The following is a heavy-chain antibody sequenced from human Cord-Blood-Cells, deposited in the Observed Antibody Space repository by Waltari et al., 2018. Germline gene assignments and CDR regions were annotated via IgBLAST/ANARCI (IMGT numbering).Heavy chain of an antibody. CDR1: GGSISSYY. V-gene: IGHV4-59*01. D-gene: IGHD1-26*01. J-gene: IGHJ3*02. CDR3: ARDFQRYGIVGATGAFDI. CDR2: IYYSGST. Sequence: QVQLQESGPGLVKPSETLSLTCPVSGGSISSYYWSWIRQPPGTGLEWIGYIYYSGSTNYNPSLKSRVTISVDTSKNQFSLKLSSVTAADTAVYYCARDFQRYGIVGATGAFDIWGQGTMVTVSS.